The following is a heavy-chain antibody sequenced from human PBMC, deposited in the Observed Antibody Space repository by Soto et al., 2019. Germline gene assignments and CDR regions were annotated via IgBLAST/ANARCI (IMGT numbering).Heavy chain of an antibody. J-gene: IGHJ4*02. Sequence: SETLSLTCTVSGGSIRNDGYYWSWIRQLPGKGLEWIGYIYYSGGAHYNPSLKSRVFISVDTSKNQFSLKLNSMTAADTAVYFCVRQRYGDFYFDYWGQGTLVTVSS. CDR3: VRQRYGDFYFDY. D-gene: IGHD4-17*01. CDR1: GGSIRNDGYY. V-gene: IGHV4-31*03. CDR2: IYYSGGA.